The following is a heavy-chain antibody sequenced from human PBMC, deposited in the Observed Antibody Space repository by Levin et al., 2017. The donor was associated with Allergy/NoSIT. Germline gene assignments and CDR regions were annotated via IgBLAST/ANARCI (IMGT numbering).Heavy chain of an antibody. Sequence: GGSLRLSCAASGFSFRDSWMSWVRQAPGKGLEWVANIKGDGSEKHSADSVKGRFTISRDNAKNSLFLQMNSLRAEDTAVYYCATYFHTASLDSWGQGTLVTVSS. V-gene: IGHV3-7*02. CDR1: GFSFRDSW. D-gene: IGHD5-18*01. J-gene: IGHJ5*01. CDR2: IKGDGSEK. CDR3: ATYFHTASLDS.